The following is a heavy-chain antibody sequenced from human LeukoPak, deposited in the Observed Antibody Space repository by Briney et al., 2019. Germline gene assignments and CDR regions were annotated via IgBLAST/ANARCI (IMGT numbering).Heavy chain of an antibody. V-gene: IGHV3-21*01. J-gene: IGHJ4*02. CDR1: GFTFSSYS. Sequence: GGSLRLSCAASGFTFSSYSMNWVRQAPGKGLEWVSSISSSSSYIYYADSVKGRFTISRDNAKNSLYLQMNSLRAGDTAVYYCAATQDSSGSDPFDYWGQGTLVTVSS. CDR3: AATQDSSGSDPFDY. D-gene: IGHD3-22*01. CDR2: ISSSSSYI.